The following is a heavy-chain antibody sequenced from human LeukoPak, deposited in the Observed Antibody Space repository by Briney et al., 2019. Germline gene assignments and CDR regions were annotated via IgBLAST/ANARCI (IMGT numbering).Heavy chain of an antibody. Sequence: PGGSLRLSCAASGFTFSNYAMSGVRQAPGEGLEWVSGISGTSGTINYAAPVKGGFTISRDNSKDTLYLQMNSLRVDDMAVYYCAKRLGDPRAFDYWGQGTLVTVSS. CDR3: AKRLGDPRAFDY. V-gene: IGHV3-23*01. CDR2: ISGTSGTI. CDR1: GFTFSNYA. J-gene: IGHJ4*02. D-gene: IGHD2-21*02.